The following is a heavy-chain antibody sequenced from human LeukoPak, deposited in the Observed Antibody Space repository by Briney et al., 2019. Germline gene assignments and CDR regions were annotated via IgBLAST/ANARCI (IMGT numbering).Heavy chain of an antibody. CDR2: FSGISTT. D-gene: IGHD1-26*01. V-gene: IGHV3-23*01. CDR3: AKHKGTLLGATDY. Sequence: GGSLRLSCAASGFTFSSYAMSWVRQAPGKGLEWVSTFSGISTTSYADAVKGRVTISRDNSKNTLYLQMDSLRAEDTAVYYCAKHKGTLLGATDYWGQGTLVTVSS. J-gene: IGHJ4*02. CDR1: GFTFSSYA.